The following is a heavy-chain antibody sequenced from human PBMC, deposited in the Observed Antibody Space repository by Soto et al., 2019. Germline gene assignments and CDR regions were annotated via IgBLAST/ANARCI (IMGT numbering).Heavy chain of an antibody. CDR3: VGVYAIEYNWFDP. CDR2: INPSGGST. Sequence: GASVKVSCKASGYTFTSYYMHWVRQAPGQGLEWMGIINPSGGSTSYAQKFQGRVTMTRDTSTSTVYMGLSSLRSEDTAVYYCVGVYAIEYNWFDPWGQGTLVTVSS. J-gene: IGHJ5*02. CDR1: GYTFTSYY. V-gene: IGHV1-46*01. D-gene: IGHD2-2*01.